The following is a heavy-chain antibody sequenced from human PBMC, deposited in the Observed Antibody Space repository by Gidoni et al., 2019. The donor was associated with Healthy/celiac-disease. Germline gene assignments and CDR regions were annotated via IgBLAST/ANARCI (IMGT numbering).Heavy chain of an antibody. Sequence: QLQLQESGPGLVKPSETLSLTCTVSGGSISSSSYYWGWIRQPPGKGLEWIGSIYYSGSTYYTPSLKSRVTISVDTSNNQFSLKLSSVTAADTAVYYCARNRRGSSAPYYYDSSGYYSWFDPWGQGTLVTVSS. J-gene: IGHJ5*02. CDR1: GGSISSSSYY. CDR3: ARNRRGSSAPYYYDSSGYYSWFDP. V-gene: IGHV4-39*01. CDR2: IYYSGST. D-gene: IGHD3-22*01.